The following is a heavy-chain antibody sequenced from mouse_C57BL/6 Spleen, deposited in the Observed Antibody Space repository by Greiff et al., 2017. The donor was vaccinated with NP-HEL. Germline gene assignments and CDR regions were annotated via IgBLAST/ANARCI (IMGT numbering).Heavy chain of an antibody. CDR3: AREGDYYWYFDV. CDR1: GFTFSDYY. V-gene: IGHV5-16*01. J-gene: IGHJ1*03. CDR2: INYDGSST. D-gene: IGHD2-4*01. Sequence: EVQLVESEGGLVQPGSSMKLSCTASGFTFSDYYMAWVRQVPEKGLEWVANINYDGSSTYYLDSLKSRFIISRDNAKNILYLQMSSLKSEDTATYYCAREGDYYWYFDVWGTGTTVTVSS.